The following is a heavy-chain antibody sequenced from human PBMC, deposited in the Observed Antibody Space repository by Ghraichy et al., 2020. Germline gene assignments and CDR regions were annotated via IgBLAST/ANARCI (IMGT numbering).Heavy chain of an antibody. CDR1: GGSISSYY. CDR3: ARTITIFGVVLGAFDI. V-gene: IGHV4-59*01. Sequence: SETLSLTCTVSGGSISSYYWSWIRQPPGKGLEWIGYIYYSGSTNYNPSLKSRVTISVDTSKNQFSLKLSSVTAADTAVYYCARTITIFGVVLGAFDIWGQGTMVTVSS. D-gene: IGHD3-3*01. CDR2: IYYSGST. J-gene: IGHJ3*02.